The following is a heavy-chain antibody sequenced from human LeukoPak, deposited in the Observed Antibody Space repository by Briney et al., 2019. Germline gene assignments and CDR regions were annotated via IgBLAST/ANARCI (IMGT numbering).Heavy chain of an antibody. CDR3: ARGLYGSGKYYFDY. V-gene: IGHV3-48*01. CDR2: ISSSSSTI. J-gene: IGHJ4*02. D-gene: IGHD3-10*01. CDR1: GFTFSHYS. Sequence: PGGSLRLSRAASGFTFSHYSINWARQAPGKGLEWVSYISSSSSTIYYADSVKGRFTISRDNAENSLYLQMNSLRAEDTAVYYCARGLYGSGKYYFDYWGQGTLVTVSS.